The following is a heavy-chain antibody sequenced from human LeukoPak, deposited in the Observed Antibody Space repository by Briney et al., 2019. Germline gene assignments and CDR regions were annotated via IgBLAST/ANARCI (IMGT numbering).Heavy chain of an antibody. Sequence: PGGSLRLSCAASGFTFSSYGMHWVRQAPGKGLEWVAFIRYDGSNKYYADSVKGRFTISRDNSKNTLYLQMNSLRAEDTAVYFCARDHSSGYYLDYWGQGTLVTVSS. CDR1: GFTFSSYG. V-gene: IGHV3-30*02. CDR3: ARDHSSGYYLDY. CDR2: IRYDGSNK. J-gene: IGHJ4*02. D-gene: IGHD6-19*01.